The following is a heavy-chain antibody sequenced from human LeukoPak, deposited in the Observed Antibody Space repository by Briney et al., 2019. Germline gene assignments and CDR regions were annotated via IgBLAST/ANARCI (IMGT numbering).Heavy chain of an antibody. CDR1: GGSISSSYY. CDR2: IYYSGST. Sequence: SETLSLTCTVSGGSISSSYYWGWIRQPPGKGLEWIGSIYYSGSTYYNPSLKSRVTISVDTSKNQFSLKLSSVTAADTAVYYCARDRLPNYYYYGMDVWGQGTTVTVS. CDR3: ARDRLPNYYYYGMDV. V-gene: IGHV4-39*07. J-gene: IGHJ6*02. D-gene: IGHD2-21*02.